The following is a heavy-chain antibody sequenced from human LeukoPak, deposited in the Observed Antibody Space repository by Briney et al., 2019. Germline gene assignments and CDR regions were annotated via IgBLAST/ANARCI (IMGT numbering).Heavy chain of an antibody. V-gene: IGHV4-31*03. CDR3: AREGAGSKYAFDI. J-gene: IGHJ3*02. Sequence: SETLSLTCTVSGGSISSGGYYWSWLRQHPGKGLEWIGYIYYSGSTYYNPSLKSRVTISVDTSKNQFSLKLSSVTAADTAVYYCAREGAGSKYAFDIWGQGTMVTVSS. D-gene: IGHD1-26*01. CDR2: IYYSGST. CDR1: GGSISSGGYY.